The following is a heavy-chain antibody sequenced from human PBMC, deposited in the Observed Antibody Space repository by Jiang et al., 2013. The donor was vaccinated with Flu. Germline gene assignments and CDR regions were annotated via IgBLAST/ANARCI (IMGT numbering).Heavy chain of an antibody. Sequence: SETLSLTCTVSGGSISSYYWSWIRQPPGKGLEWIGYIYYSGSTSYNPSLKSRVTISVDTSKNQFSLKLSSVTAADTAVYYCARGSYYGSGSYYNPFYYYYGMDVVGPRDHGHRLL. V-gene: IGHV4-59*01. J-gene: IGHJ6*02. CDR1: GGSISSYY. D-gene: IGHD3-10*01. CDR2: IYYSGST. CDR3: ARGSYYGSGSYYNPFYYYYGMDV.